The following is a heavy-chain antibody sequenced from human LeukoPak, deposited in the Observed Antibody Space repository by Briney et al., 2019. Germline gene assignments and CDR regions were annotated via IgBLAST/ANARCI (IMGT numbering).Heavy chain of an antibody. J-gene: IGHJ3*02. CDR2: IRYDGSNK. CDR1: GFTFSSYG. Sequence: GGSLRLSCAASGFTFSSYGMHWVRQAPGKGLEWVAFIRYDGSNKYYADSVKGRFTISRDNAKNMLYLQMNSLRAEDTAVYYCARAKLRYFDWLTRDDAFDIWGQGTMVTVSS. D-gene: IGHD3-9*01. CDR3: ARAKLRYFDWLTRDDAFDI. V-gene: IGHV3-30*02.